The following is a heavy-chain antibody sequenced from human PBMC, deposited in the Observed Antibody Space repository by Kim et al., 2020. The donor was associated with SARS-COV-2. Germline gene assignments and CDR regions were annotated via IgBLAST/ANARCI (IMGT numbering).Heavy chain of an antibody. Sequence: DSVKGRLTMSRDNSKNPRYLQMTSLRDEDTAVYYCAKSYGEYYYYYGLDVWGQGTTVSVSS. J-gene: IGHJ6*02. V-gene: IGHV3-23*01. CDR3: AKSYGEYYYYYGLDV. D-gene: IGHD5-18*01.